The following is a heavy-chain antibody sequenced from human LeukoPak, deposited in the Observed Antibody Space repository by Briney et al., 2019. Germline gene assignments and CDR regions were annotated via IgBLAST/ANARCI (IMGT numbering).Heavy chain of an antibody. J-gene: IGHJ4*02. CDR1: GFTFNNYA. Sequence: GGSLRLSCAASGFTFNNYAMSWVRQAPGKGLEGVSGIVGSGGRTYYADSVKGRFTISRDNSKNTLSVQMNSLRVEDTAVYYCARNAPNYDILTGPGIYWGQGALVTVSS. CDR2: IVGSGGRT. D-gene: IGHD3-9*01. CDR3: ARNAPNYDILTGPGIY. V-gene: IGHV3-23*01.